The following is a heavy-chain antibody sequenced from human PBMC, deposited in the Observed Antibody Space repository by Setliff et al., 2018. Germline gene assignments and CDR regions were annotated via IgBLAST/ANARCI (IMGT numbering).Heavy chain of an antibody. CDR3: ARGVAVAGTSWDY. CDR1: GYTFPSNG. V-gene: IGHV1-18*01. J-gene: IGHJ4*02. D-gene: IGHD6-19*01. CDR2: VSAYNGNT. Sequence: PVKFSSRVSGYTFPSNGISWVRQAPGQGLEWMGWVSAYNGNTNYAQKLQGRVTMTTDTSTSTAYMELRSLRSDDTAVYYCARGVAVAGTSWDYWGQGTLVTVSS.